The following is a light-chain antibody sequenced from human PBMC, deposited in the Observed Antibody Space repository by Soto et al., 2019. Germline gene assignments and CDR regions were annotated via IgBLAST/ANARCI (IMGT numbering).Light chain of an antibody. V-gene: IGKV3-11*01. CDR1: QSVSSS. J-gene: IGKJ5*01. CDR2: GAS. Sequence: EIVLTQSPATLSSSPGERATLPCRASQSVSSSLAWYQQKPGQAPRLLIYGASNRAGGIPARFSGSGSGTDFTLTISSLEPEDFAVYYCQQRSNWPVTFGQGTRLEIK. CDR3: QQRSNWPVT.